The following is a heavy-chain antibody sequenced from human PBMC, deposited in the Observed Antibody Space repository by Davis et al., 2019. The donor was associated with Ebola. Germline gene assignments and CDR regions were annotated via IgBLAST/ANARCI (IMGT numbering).Heavy chain of an antibody. CDR3: ARDRGSAWYNDY. V-gene: IGHV3-23*01. CDR1: GFIFSSYV. CDR2: LGLSADT. J-gene: IGHJ4*02. Sequence: GESLKISCAASGFIFSSYVMSWVRQAPGKGLEWVSTLGLSADTYYADSVKGRFTISRDNSKNTLYLQMNSLRDEDTAVYYCARDRGSAWYNDYWGQGTLVTVSS. D-gene: IGHD6-19*01.